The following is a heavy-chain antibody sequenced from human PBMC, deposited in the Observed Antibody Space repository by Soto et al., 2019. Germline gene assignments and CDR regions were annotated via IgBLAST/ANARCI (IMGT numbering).Heavy chain of an antibody. CDR2: IHYSGGT. CDR3: ARRGTYYFDSSGYYDPFDS. CDR1: GGSISSNNYY. Sequence: QLLESGPGLVKPSETLSLTCTVSGGSISSNNYYWGWIRQPPGKGLEWIANIHYSGGTHYNPSLKSRVTLSVDTSKNQCSPKLRSVTAADPAVYYCARRGTYYFDSSGYYDPFDSWGQGTLVTVSS. V-gene: IGHV4-39*01. D-gene: IGHD3-22*01. J-gene: IGHJ4*02.